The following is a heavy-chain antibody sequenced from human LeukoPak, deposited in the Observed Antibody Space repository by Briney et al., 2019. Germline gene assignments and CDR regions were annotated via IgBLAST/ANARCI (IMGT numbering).Heavy chain of an antibody. Sequence: GGSLRLPCAASGFSFSFYWMHWVRQAPGKGPVWVSRIKTDGSIADYADSVKGRFTISRDNSKNTLYLQMNSLRAEDTAVYYCAKDGASPVDYWGQGTLVTVSS. CDR1: GFSFSFYW. D-gene: IGHD3-16*01. V-gene: IGHV3-74*01. CDR2: IKTDGSIA. CDR3: AKDGASPVDY. J-gene: IGHJ4*02.